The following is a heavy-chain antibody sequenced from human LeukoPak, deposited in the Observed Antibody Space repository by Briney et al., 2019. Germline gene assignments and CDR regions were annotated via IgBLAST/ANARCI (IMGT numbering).Heavy chain of an antibody. Sequence: PGGSLRLSCAASGFTFSSYWMSWVRQAPGKGLEWVANIKQDGSEKYYVDSVKGRFTISRDNSKNTLYLQMNSLRAEDAAVYYCAKAVLLPDIVVVVAATLWYYGMDVWGQGTTVTVSS. V-gene: IGHV3-7*02. J-gene: IGHJ6*02. D-gene: IGHD2-15*01. CDR1: GFTFSSYW. CDR3: AKAVLLPDIVVVVAATLWYYGMDV. CDR2: IKQDGSEK.